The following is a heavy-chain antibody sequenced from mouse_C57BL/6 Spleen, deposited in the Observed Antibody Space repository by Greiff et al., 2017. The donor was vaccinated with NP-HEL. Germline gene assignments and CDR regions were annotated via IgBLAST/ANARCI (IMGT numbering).Heavy chain of an antibody. V-gene: IGHV1-59*01. CDR3: ASSNYYGPSDY. J-gene: IGHJ2*01. D-gene: IGHD1-1*01. CDR1: GYTFTSYW. CDR2: IDPSDSYT. Sequence: QVQLQQPGAELVRPGTSVKLSCKASGYTFTSYWMHWVKQRPGQGLEWIGVIDPSDSYTNSNQKFKGKATLTVDTSFSTAYMQLSSLTSEDSAVYYCASSNYYGPSDYWGQGTTLTVSS.